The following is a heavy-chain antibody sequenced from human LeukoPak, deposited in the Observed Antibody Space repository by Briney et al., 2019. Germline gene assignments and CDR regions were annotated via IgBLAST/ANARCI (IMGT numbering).Heavy chain of an antibody. CDR3: AKAHGSSWYYLGS. V-gene: IGHV3-23*01. J-gene: IGHJ4*02. CDR1: GFIFRSYA. D-gene: IGHD2-15*01. CDR2: ISGNGGST. Sequence: GGSLRLSCAASGFIFRSYAMSWVRQAPGKGLEWVSVISGNGGSTHYADSVRGRFTISRDNSKNTLFLQMNSLRAEDTAIYYCAKAHGSSWYYLGSWGQGTLVTVSS.